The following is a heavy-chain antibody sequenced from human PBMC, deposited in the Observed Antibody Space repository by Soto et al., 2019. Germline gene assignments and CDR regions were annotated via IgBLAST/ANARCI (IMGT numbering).Heavy chain of an antibody. D-gene: IGHD3-22*01. CDR2: IYYSGST. J-gene: IGHJ4*02. CDR1: YGKIGDVGCH. CDR3: AGDPSYYHDSSGYYPLDY. V-gene: IGHV4-30-4*08. Sequence: LQLQSVTQTVAYGKIGDVGCHWICIRQPPGKGLEWIGYIYYSGSTYYNPSLKSRVTISVDTSKNQFSLKLSSVTAADTAVYYCAGDPSYYHDSSGYYPLDYWGQGTLVTVSS.